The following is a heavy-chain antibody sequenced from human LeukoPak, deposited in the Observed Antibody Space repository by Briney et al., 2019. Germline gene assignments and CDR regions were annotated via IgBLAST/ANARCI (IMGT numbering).Heavy chain of an antibody. V-gene: IGHV3-74*01. CDR1: GFSFSSYW. D-gene: IGHD6-13*01. CDR2: INSDESST. Sequence: GGSLRLSCAASGFSFSSYWMHWVRQPPGKGLVWVSRINSDESSTYYADSAKGRFTISRDNAKNTLYLQMNSLRVEDTAVYYCARDQSSSWYVAWFDPWGQGTLVTVSS. CDR3: ARDQSSSWYVAWFDP. J-gene: IGHJ5*02.